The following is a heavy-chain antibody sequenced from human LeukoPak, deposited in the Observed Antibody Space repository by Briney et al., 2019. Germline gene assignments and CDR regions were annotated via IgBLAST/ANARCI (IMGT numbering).Heavy chain of an antibody. CDR2: INTNTGNP. J-gene: IGHJ4*02. CDR3: ARGYCSSTSCYGGSY. D-gene: IGHD2-2*01. V-gene: IGHV7-4-1*02. CDR1: GYTFTSYA. Sequence: ASVKVSCKASGYTFTSYAMNWVRQAPGQGLEWTGWINTNTGNPTYAQGFTGRFVFSLDTSVSTAYLQISSLKAEDTAVYYCARGYCSSTSCYGGSYWGLGTLVTVSS.